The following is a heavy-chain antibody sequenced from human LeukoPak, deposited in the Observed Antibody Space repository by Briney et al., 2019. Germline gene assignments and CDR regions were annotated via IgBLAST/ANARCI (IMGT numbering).Heavy chain of an antibody. CDR3: ARYVFEKFHY. V-gene: IGHV4-59*01. Sequence: PSETLSLTCTVSGGSISSYYWSWIRQPPGKGLEWIGYIYYSGSTNYNPSLKSRVTISVDTSKNQFSLKLSSVTAADTAVYYCARYVFEKFHYWGQGTLVTVSS. CDR2: IYYSGST. J-gene: IGHJ4*02. D-gene: IGHD2-21*01. CDR1: GGSISSYY.